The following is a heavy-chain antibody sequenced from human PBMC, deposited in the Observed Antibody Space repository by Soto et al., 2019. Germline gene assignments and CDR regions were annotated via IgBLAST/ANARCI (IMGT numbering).Heavy chain of an antibody. D-gene: IGHD4-17*01. CDR1: GGSISSGGYS. CDR2: IYHSGST. J-gene: IGHJ5*02. V-gene: IGHV4-30-2*01. CDR3: AMFYGDYSNWFDP. Sequence: QLQLQESGSGLVKPSQTLSLTCAVSGGSISSGGYSWSWIRQPPGKGLEWIGSIYHSGSTYYNPSNQSRVTISVDRSKNQFSLKLSSVTAADTAVYYCAMFYGDYSNWFDPWGQGTLVTVSS.